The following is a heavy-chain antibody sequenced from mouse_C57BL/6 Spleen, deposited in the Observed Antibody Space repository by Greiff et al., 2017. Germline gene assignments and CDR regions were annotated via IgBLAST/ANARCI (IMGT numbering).Heavy chain of an antibody. CDR1: GYTFTSYW. D-gene: IGHD2-5*01. V-gene: IGHV1-50*01. CDR3: ARGWGSNYGTFDY. J-gene: IGHJ2*01. CDR2: LDPSDSYT. Sequence: QVQLQQPGAELVKPGASVKLSCKASGYTFTSYWMQWVKQRPGQGLEWIGELDPSDSYTNYNQKFKGKATLTVDTSSSTAYRQLSSLTSEDAAVYYCARGWGSNYGTFDYWGQGTTLTVSS.